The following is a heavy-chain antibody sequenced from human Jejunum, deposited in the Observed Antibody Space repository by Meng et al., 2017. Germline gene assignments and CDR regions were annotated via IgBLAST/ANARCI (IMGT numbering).Heavy chain of an antibody. J-gene: IGHJ4*02. CDR2: VSHSSGNT. CDR1: GYTFTTYD. CDR3: ARGVGDLGDY. D-gene: IGHD3-16*01. V-gene: IGHV1-8*01. Sequence: QVQLVQSVGEMKTPGASMTVSCKASGYTFTTYDINWVRQATGQGLEWMGWVSHSSGNTRYAQKFQGRVTMTRDTSISTVYMELTSLKSDDTAVYYCARGVGDLGDYWGQGTLVTVSS.